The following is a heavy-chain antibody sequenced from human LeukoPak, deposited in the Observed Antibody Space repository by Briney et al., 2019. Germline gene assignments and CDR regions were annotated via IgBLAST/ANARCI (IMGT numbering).Heavy chain of an antibody. Sequence: ASVKLTFNASGYTFTCYYLHLDRHAPGQGLERMGWISPSSGGETYSQKFQVRVTLARDTYISTVYMEVSRLSSDDTAVYYCARKSNYGSGSSFGFWGQGTLVTVSS. CDR3: ARKSNYGSGSSFGF. J-gene: IGHJ4*02. CDR1: GYTFTCYY. D-gene: IGHD3-10*01. V-gene: IGHV1-2*02. CDR2: ISPSSGGE.